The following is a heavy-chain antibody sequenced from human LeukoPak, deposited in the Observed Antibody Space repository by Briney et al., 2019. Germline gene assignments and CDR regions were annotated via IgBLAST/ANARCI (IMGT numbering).Heavy chain of an antibody. CDR1: GDSVSSNSVT. CDR3: ARRLTQYDCFDP. D-gene: IGHD2-2*01. J-gene: IGHJ5*02. CDR2: TYYRSTWYN. V-gene: IGHV6-1*01. Sequence: QTLSLTFAISGDSVSSNSVTWNWIRQSPTRGLEWLGRTYYRSTWYNDYAVSVRGRITVNPDTSKNQFSLHLNSVTPEDTAVYYCARRLTQYDCFDPWGQGILVTVSS.